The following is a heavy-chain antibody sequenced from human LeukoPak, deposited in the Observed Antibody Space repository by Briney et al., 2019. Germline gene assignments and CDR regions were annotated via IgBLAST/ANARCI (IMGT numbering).Heavy chain of an antibody. CDR2: MNPNSGNT. J-gene: IGHJ6*03. V-gene: IGHV1-8*01. D-gene: IGHD3-22*01. CDR3: AREPNDYYDSSGYYMDV. CDR1: GYTFTSYD. Sequence: GASVKVSCKASGYTFTSYDINWVRQATGQGLEWMGWMNPNSGNTGYAQKFQGRVTITRNTSISTAYMELSSLRSEDTAVYYCAREPNDYYDSSGYYMDVWGKGTTVTVSS.